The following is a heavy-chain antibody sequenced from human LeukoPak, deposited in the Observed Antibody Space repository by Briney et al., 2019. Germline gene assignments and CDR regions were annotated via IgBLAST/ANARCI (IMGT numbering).Heavy chain of an antibody. Sequence: ASVKVSCKASGYTFSNFDINWVRQAPGQGLEWMGWMNPVSGNAGSAQKFQGRVTLTRDTSISTAYMELSSLRSDDTAFYYCARAPMGAAALYWGQGTLVTVSS. J-gene: IGHJ4*02. CDR2: MNPVSGNA. CDR1: GYTFSNFD. V-gene: IGHV1-8*01. D-gene: IGHD6-13*01. CDR3: ARAPMGAAALY.